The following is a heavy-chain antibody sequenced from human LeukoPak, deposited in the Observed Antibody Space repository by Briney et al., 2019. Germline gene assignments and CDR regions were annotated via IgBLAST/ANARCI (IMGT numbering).Heavy chain of an antibody. CDR1: GYTFTSYA. CDR2: INAGNGNT. V-gene: IGHV1-3*01. CDR3: ARVFRDGYNYDFDY. Sequence: ASVKVSCKASGYTFTSYAMHWVRQAPGQRLEWMGWINAGNGNTKYSQKFQGRVTITRDTSASTAYMELSSLRSEDTAVYYCARVFRDGYNYDFDYWGQGTLVTVSS. D-gene: IGHD5-24*01. J-gene: IGHJ4*02.